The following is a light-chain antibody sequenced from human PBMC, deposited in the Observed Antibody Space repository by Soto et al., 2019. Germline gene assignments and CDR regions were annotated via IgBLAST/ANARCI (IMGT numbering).Light chain of an antibody. CDR1: SSNIGAGYD. J-gene: IGLJ2*01. CDR2: ANS. CDR3: QSYDRSLSGVV. Sequence: QSALTQPPSVSGAPGQRVTISCTGSSSNIGAGYDVHWYQQLPGTAPKLLIYANSNRPSGVPDRISGSKSGTSASLAITGLQAEDEADYYCQSYDRSLSGVVFGGGTQLTVL. V-gene: IGLV1-40*01.